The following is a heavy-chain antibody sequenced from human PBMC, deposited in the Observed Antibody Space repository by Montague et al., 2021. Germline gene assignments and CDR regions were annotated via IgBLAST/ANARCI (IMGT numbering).Heavy chain of an antibody. CDR1: GDSINTYS. CDR2: LSNGGST. CDR3: AKQDYFVSGTSYKGFDP. V-gene: IGHV4-4*07. Sequence: SETLSLTCTVFGDSINTYSWSWTRQPAGKGLEWIGRLSNGGSTNSNPSLKSRVSMSVDTSKNQFSLKLSFVTAADTAVYYCAKQDYFVSGTSYKGFDPWGQGILVTVSS. J-gene: IGHJ5*02. D-gene: IGHD3-10*01.